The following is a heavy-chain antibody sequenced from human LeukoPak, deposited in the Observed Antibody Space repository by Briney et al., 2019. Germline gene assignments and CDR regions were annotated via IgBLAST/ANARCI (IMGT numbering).Heavy chain of an antibody. CDR3: AKAYPEYYYDSSGCRLDY. CDR1: GFTFSSYA. CDR2: ISGSGGST. D-gene: IGHD3-22*01. J-gene: IGHJ4*02. Sequence: PGGSLRLSCAASGFTFSSYAMSWVRQAPGKGLEWVSAISGSGGSTYYADSVKGRFTISRDNSKNTLYLQMNSLRAEDTAVYYCAKAYPEYYYDSSGCRLDYWGQGKLVTVSS. V-gene: IGHV3-23*01.